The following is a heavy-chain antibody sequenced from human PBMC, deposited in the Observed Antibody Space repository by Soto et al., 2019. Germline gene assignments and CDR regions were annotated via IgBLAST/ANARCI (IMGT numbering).Heavy chain of an antibody. V-gene: IGHV3-73*01. D-gene: IGHD2-8*01. CDR2: IGSRGETYAT. Sequence: SLRLSCAASGFTFGASALQWVRQASGKGLEWLGRIGSRGETYATTYAASVKGRFTISRDDADNSLFLQMNSLGAEDTALYYCVREQLYYNDVFGRPLNGFDMWGPGTMVTVSS. J-gene: IGHJ3*02. CDR1: GFTFGASA. CDR3: VREQLYYNDVFGRPLNGFDM.